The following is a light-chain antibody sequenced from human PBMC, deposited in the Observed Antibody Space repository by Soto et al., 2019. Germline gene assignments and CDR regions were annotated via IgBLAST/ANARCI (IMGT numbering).Light chain of an antibody. J-gene: IGLJ1*01. CDR2: EVS. V-gene: IGLV2-14*01. CDR1: SSDVGGYNY. Sequence: QSALTQPASVSGSPGQSITISCTGTSSDVGGYNYVSWYQQHPGKAPKVMIYEVSNRPSGVSNRFSGSKSGNTASLTISRLQAEDEADYYCSSYTSSSTYVFGTGTKVTVL. CDR3: SSYTSSSTYV.